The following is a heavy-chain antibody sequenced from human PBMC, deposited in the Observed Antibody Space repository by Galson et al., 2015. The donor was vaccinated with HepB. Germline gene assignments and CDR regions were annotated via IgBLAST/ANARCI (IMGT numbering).Heavy chain of an antibody. CDR1: GGSFSSYH. Sequence: VQLQESGPGLVRPSETLSLTCTVSGGSFSSYHWTWIRQPPGKGLEWIGYLYYSGNTDYSPSLKSRVTISVDTSKNQFSLKLSSVTAADTAVYYCARAFSGYSFDYWGQGTPVTVSS. CDR2: LYYSGNT. V-gene: IGHV4-59*01. D-gene: IGHD5-12*01. CDR3: ARAFSGYSFDY. J-gene: IGHJ4*02.